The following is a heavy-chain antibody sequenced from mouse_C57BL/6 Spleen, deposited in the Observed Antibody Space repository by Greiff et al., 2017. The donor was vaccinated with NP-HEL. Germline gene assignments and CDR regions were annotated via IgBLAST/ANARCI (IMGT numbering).Heavy chain of an antibody. CDR1: GYTFTDYE. CDR2: IDPETGGT. V-gene: IGHV1-15*01. Sequence: VKLQESGAELVRPGASVTLSCKASGYTFTDYEMHWVKQTPVHGLEWIGAIDPETGGTAYNQKFKGKAILTADKSSSTAYMELRSLTSEDSAAYYCTRSGTTAFYAMDHWGQGTSVTVSS. CDR3: TRSGTTAFYAMDH. D-gene: IGHD1-2*01. J-gene: IGHJ4*01.